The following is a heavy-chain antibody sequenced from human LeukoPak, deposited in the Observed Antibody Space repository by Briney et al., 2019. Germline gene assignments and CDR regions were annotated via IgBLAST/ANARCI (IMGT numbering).Heavy chain of an antibody. CDR1: GFTFSSYN. D-gene: IGHD6-13*01. Sequence: GGSLRLSCAASGFTFSSYNMNWVSQAPGKGLEWVSSISSSRSNIYYADSVKGRFTISRDNSKNTLYLQMNSLRAEDTAVYYCARDRYSSSWYDYWGQGTLVTVSS. V-gene: IGHV3-48*01. CDR3: ARDRYSSSWYDY. J-gene: IGHJ4*02. CDR2: ISSSRSNI.